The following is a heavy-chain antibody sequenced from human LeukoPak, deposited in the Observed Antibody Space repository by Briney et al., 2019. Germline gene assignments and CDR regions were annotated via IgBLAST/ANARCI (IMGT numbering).Heavy chain of an antibody. CDR3: AGAGSTNSWFDP. J-gene: IGHJ5*02. V-gene: IGHV3-21*01. D-gene: IGHD2-2*01. CDR1: GFAFDTYS. CDR2: ISSWSSFI. Sequence: GGSLRLSCAASGFAFDTYSMTWLRHAPGKGLEGVSSISSWSSFIYSADSVTGPFTIARANAKTSLYMQMNSLRAEDTAVYYCAGAGSTNSWFDPWGQGTLVIVSS.